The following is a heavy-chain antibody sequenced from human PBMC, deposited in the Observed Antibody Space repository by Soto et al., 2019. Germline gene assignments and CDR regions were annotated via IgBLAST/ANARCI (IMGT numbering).Heavy chain of an antibody. CDR3: ARLSSSGWPIDS. CDR2: TYYNENT. V-gene: IGHV4-31*03. Sequence: SETLSLTCTVSGGSISSGGYYWNWIRQHPGKGLEWIGYTYYNENTYYNPSLNSRITISADTSKNQFSLKLSSVTAADTAVYYCARLSSSGWPIDSWGQGTLVTVSS. J-gene: IGHJ4*02. D-gene: IGHD6-19*01. CDR1: GGSISSGGYY.